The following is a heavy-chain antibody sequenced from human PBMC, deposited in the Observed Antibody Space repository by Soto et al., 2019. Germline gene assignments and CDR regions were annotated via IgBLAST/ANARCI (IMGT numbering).Heavy chain of an antibody. CDR3: ATIDYDYVWGSYRPPRCWFDP. CDR1: GYTLTELS. CDR2: FDPEDGET. J-gene: IGHJ5*02. Sequence: GASVKVSCKVSGYTLTELSMHWVRQAPGKGLEWMGGFDPEDGETIYAQKFQGRVTMTEDTSTDTAYMELSSLRSEDTAVYYCATIDYDYVWGSYRPPRCWFDPWGQGTLVTVSS. V-gene: IGHV1-24*01. D-gene: IGHD3-16*02.